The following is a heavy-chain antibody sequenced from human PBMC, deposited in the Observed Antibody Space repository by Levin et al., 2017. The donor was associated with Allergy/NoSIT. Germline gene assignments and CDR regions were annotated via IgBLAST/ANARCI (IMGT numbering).Heavy chain of an antibody. J-gene: IGHJ6*02. Sequence: GGSLRLSCAASGFTFSSYSVHWVRQAPGKGLEWVAIISNDGRDEAYADSVKGRFTMSRDNSKNTLYLQMSSLRAEDTAVYYCAKVSQAVLTGYRGYSYYPMDVWGQGTTVTVSS. CDR3: AKVSQAVLTGYRGYSYYPMDV. CDR2: ISNDGRDE. CDR1: GFTFSSYS. D-gene: IGHD3-9*01. V-gene: IGHV3-30*04.